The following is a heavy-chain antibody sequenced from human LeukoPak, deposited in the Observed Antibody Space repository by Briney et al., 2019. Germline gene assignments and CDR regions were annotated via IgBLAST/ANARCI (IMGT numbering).Heavy chain of an antibody. J-gene: IGHJ3*02. V-gene: IGHV4-39*01. CDR2: IYYSGST. CDR1: GGSISSSSYY. Sequence: SETLSLTCTVSGGSISSSSYYWGWIRQPPGKGLEWIGSIYYSGSTYYNPSLKSRVTISVDTSKNQFSLKLSSVTAADTAVYYCARLQLNDYGDHDAFDIWGQGTMVTVSS. D-gene: IGHD4-17*01. CDR3: ARLQLNDYGDHDAFDI.